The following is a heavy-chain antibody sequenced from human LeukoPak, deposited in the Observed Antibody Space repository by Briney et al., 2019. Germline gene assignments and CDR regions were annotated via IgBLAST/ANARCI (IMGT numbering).Heavy chain of an antibody. CDR1: GGTFGSYA. D-gene: IGHD3-10*01. CDR2: IIPIFGTA. J-gene: IGHJ4*02. Sequence: ASVKVSCKASGGTFGSYAISWVRQAPGQGLEWMGGIIPIFGTANYAQKFQGRVTITADESTSTAYMELSSLRSEDTAVYYCARGPVLLWFGEWQASRFDYWGQGTLVTVSS. V-gene: IGHV1-69*13. CDR3: ARGPVLLWFGEWQASRFDY.